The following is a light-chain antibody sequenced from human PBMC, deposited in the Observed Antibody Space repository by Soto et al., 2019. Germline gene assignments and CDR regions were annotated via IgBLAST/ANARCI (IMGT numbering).Light chain of an antibody. Sequence: QSVLPQPPSASGSPGQSVTISCTGTSNDVGGYNFVSWYQHHPGQAPKLIIYEVTKRPSGVPNRFSGSKSGNTASLTVSGLQAEDEADYYCNSYAGSNTYVFGTGTKLTVL. CDR2: EVT. J-gene: IGLJ1*01. V-gene: IGLV2-8*01. CDR3: NSYAGSNTYV. CDR1: SNDVGGYNF.